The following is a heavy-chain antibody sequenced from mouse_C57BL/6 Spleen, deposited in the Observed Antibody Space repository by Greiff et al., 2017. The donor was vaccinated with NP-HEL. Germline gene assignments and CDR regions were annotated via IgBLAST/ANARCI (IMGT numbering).Heavy chain of an antibody. V-gene: IGHV1-55*01. CDR3: ARSGDYDENFAY. CDR1: GYTFTSYW. Sequence: QVQLKQPGAELVKPGASVKMSCKASGYTFTSYWITWVKQRPGQGLEWIGDIYPGSGSTNYNEKFKSKATLTVDTSSSTAYMQLSSLTSEDSAVYYCARSGDYDENFAYWGQGTLVTVSA. D-gene: IGHD2-4*01. CDR2: IYPGSGST. J-gene: IGHJ3*01.